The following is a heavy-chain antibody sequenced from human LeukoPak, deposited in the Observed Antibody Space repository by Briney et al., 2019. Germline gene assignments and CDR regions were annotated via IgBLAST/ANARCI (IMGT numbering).Heavy chain of an antibody. J-gene: IGHJ4*02. D-gene: IGHD2-15*01. Sequence: GGSLRLSCAASGFTFSSYWMSWVRQAPGKGLEWVANIKQDGSEKYYVDSVKGRFTISRDDSKNTLYLQMNSLRAEDTAVYYCAKSGLNRFDYWGQGTLVTVSS. CDR1: GFTFSSYW. CDR2: IKQDGSEK. V-gene: IGHV3-7*03. CDR3: AKSGLNRFDY.